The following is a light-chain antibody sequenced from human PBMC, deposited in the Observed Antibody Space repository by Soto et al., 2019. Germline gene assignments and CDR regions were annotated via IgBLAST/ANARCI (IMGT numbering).Light chain of an antibody. CDR1: QDISNY. CDR2: DAS. J-gene: IGKJ3*01. CDR3: QQYDNLPPFT. V-gene: IGKV1-33*01. Sequence: DIQMTQSTSSLSASVGDRVTITCQASQDISNYLNWYQQKPGKAPKLLIYDASNLETGVPSRFSGRGSGTDVTFTISSLQPEDIATYYCQQYDNLPPFTFGPGTKVDIK.